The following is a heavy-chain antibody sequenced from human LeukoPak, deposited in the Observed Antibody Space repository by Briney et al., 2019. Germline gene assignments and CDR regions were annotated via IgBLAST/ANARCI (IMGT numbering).Heavy chain of an antibody. Sequence: GGSLRLSCAASGFTFSSYAMHWVRQAPGKGLEWVAVISYDGSNKYYAGSVKGRFTISRDNSKNTLYLQMNSLRAEDTAVYYCARDSYDFWSGYYTQFNFDYWGQGTLVTVSS. CDR3: ARDSYDFWSGYYTQFNFDY. CDR1: GFTFSSYA. V-gene: IGHV3-30-3*01. CDR2: ISYDGSNK. J-gene: IGHJ4*02. D-gene: IGHD3-3*01.